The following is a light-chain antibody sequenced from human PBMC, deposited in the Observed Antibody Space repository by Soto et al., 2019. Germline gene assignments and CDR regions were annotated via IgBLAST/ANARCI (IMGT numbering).Light chain of an antibody. V-gene: IGKV3-11*01. CDR2: DAS. CDR3: QQRSNWPPIT. CDR1: QTISSS. Sequence: EIVLTQSPATLSLSPGERATLSCRASQTISSSLAWYQQKPGQSPRLLIYDASNRASDVPPRFSGSGSGTDFTLSISSIEPEDFAVYYCQQRSNWPPITFGQGTRLDFK. J-gene: IGKJ5*01.